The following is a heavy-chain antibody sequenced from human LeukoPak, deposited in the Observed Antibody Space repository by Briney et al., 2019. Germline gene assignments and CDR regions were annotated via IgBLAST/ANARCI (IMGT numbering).Heavy chain of an antibody. J-gene: IGHJ6*02. V-gene: IGHV1-69*13. CDR2: IIPIFGTA. CDR3: ARPDCSGGSCSTYYYYYGMDV. D-gene: IGHD2-15*01. CDR1: GGTFSSYA. Sequence: SVKVSRKASGGTFSSYAISWVRQAPGQGLEWMGGIIPIFGTANYAQKFQGRVTITADESTSTAYMELSSLRSEDTAVYYCARPDCSGGSCSTYYYYYGMDVWGQGTTVTVSS.